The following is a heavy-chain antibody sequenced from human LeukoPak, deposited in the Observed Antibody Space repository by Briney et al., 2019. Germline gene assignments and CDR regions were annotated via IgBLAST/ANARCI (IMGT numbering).Heavy chain of an antibody. CDR2: IYYSGST. D-gene: IGHD1-20*01. CDR1: GGSISSYY. V-gene: IGHV4-59*01. CDR3: VRQLPITGTRLYYFDY. J-gene: IGHJ4*02. Sequence: PSQTLSLTCAVSGGSISSYYWSWIRQPPGQGLGWSGYIYYSGSTNYNPSLKSRVTISVDTSKHQFSLKLSSVSAADTAVYYCVRQLPITGTRLYYFDYSGEGTLVTVSS.